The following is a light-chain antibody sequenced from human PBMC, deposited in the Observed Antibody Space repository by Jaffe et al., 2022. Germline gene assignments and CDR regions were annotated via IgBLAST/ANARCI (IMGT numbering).Light chain of an antibody. Sequence: SYILTQPPSVSVAPGQTASIPCGGDNIGRKSVHWYQQKAGQAPVVVVYDDSRRPSGTPERFSGSNAGNTATLTIRRVEAGDEADYYCQVCDNSNDHVVLGGGTKLTVL. CDR3: QVCDNSNDHVV. CDR1: NIGRKS. J-gene: IGLJ2*01. CDR2: DDS. V-gene: IGLV3-21*02.